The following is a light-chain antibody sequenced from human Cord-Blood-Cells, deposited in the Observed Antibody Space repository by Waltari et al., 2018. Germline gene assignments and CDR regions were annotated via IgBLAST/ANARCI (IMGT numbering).Light chain of an antibody. V-gene: IGLV1-44*01. CDR3: AAWDDSLNGYV. J-gene: IGLJ1*01. Sequence: QSVLTQPPSASGTPGQRVTITCSGSSSNIGRNNLNWYQQSPGTAPKLLIYSNNQRPSGVPDRFSGSKSGTSASLAISGLQSEDEADYYCAAWDDSLNGYVFGTGTKVTVL. CDR1: SSNIGRNN. CDR2: SNN.